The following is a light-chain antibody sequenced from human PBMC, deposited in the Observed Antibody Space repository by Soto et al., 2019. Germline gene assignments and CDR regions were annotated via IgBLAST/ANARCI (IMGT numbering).Light chain of an antibody. J-gene: IGKJ3*01. CDR3: QQYGRSPLT. CDR2: GAS. CDR1: QSVSSSY. V-gene: IGKV3-20*01. Sequence: EIVLTQSPGTLSLSLGERATLSCRASQSVSSSYLAWYQQKPGQAPRLLIYGASSRATGIPDRFSGSGSGTDFTLTISRLEPEDFAVYYCQQYGRSPLTFGPGTKVDI.